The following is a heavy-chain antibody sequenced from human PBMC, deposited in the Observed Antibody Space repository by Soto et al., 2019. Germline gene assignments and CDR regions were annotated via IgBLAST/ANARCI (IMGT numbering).Heavy chain of an antibody. CDR1: GYTFTSNG. CDR2: ISAYNGNT. D-gene: IGHD3-9*01. V-gene: IGHV1-18*01. CDR3: ATSRTAYYDILTGYYAEWFDP. Sequence: ASVKVSCKDSGYTFTSNGISWVRQAPGQGLEWMGWISAYNGNTNYAQKLQGRVTMTTDTSTSTAYMELRSLRSDDTAVYYCATSRTAYYDILTGYYAEWFDPWGQGTLVTVSS. J-gene: IGHJ5*02.